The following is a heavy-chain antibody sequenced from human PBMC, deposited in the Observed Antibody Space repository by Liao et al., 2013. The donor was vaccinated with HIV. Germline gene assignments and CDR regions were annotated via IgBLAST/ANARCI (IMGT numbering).Heavy chain of an antibody. Sequence: QVQLQESGPGLVKPSETLSLTCTVSGGSISSYYWSWIRQPAGKGLEWIGRIYTSGSTNYNPSLKSRVTISVDTSKNQFSLKLSSVTAADTAVYYCARGGAWGVYNWFDPWGQGTLVTVSS. CDR3: ARGGAWGVYNWFDP. D-gene: IGHD3-10*01. CDR2: IYTSGST. V-gene: IGHV4-4*07. CDR1: GGSISSYY. J-gene: IGHJ5*02.